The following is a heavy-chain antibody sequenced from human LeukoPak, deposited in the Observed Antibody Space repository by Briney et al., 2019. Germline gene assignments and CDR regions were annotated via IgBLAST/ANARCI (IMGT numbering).Heavy chain of an antibody. CDR2: IIPIFGTA. D-gene: IGHD3-22*01. V-gene: IGHV1-69*13. CDR1: GGTFSSYA. CDR3: ARESTDYYDSSGYYYGPVY. Sequence: ASVKVSCKASGGTFSSYATSWVRQAPGQGLEWMGGIIPIFGTANYAQNFQGRVTITADESTSTAYMELSNLRSEDTAVYYCARESTDYYDSSGYYYGPVYWGQGTLVTVSS. J-gene: IGHJ4*02.